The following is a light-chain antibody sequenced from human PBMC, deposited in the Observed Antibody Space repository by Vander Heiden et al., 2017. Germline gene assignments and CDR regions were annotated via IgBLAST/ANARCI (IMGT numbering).Light chain of an antibody. CDR3: QQSYSTPWT. CDR2: AAS. V-gene: IGKV1-39*01. J-gene: IGKJ1*01. CDR1: QSISSY. Sequence: DIPMTQSPSSLSASVGDRVTITCRASQSISSYLNWYQQKPGKAPKLLIYAASSLQSGVPSRFSGSGSGTDFTITISSLQPEDFATYSCQQSYSTPWTFGQGTKVEIK.